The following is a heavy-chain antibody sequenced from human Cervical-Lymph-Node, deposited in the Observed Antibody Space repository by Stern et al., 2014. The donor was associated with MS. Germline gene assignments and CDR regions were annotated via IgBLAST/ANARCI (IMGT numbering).Heavy chain of an antibody. CDR3: ARGPPYYFDY. CDR2: IWYDGSNK. Sequence: VHLVESGGGVVQPGRSLRLSCAASGFTFSSYGMHWVRQAPGKGLEWVAVIWYDGSNKYYADSVKGRFTISRDNSKNTMYLQMNSLRPEDTAFYYCARGPPYYFDYWGQGTLVTVSS. J-gene: IGHJ4*02. V-gene: IGHV3-33*01. CDR1: GFTFSSYG.